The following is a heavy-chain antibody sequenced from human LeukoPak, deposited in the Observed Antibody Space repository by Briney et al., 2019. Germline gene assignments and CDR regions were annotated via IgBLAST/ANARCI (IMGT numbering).Heavy chain of an antibody. CDR3: ARGLYFDWRNYYYYMDV. V-gene: IGHV1-8*02. D-gene: IGHD3-9*01. Sequence: ASVKVSCKASGYTFTSYGISWVRQATGQGLEWMGWMNPNSGNTGYAQKFQGRVTMTRNTSISTAYMGLSSLRSEDTAVYYCARGLYFDWRNYYYYMDVWGKGTTVTISS. J-gene: IGHJ6*03. CDR2: MNPNSGNT. CDR1: GYTFTSYG.